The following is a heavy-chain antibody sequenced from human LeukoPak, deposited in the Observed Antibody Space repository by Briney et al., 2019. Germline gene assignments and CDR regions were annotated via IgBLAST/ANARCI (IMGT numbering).Heavy chain of an antibody. Sequence: ASVKVSCKASGGTFSSYAISWVRQAPGQGLEWMGGIIPIFGTANYAQEFQGRVTITADKSTSTAYMELSSLRSGDTAVYYCARDPNFWSGYYTFDYWGQGTLVTVSS. J-gene: IGHJ4*02. CDR1: GGTFSSYA. V-gene: IGHV1-69*06. CDR2: IIPIFGTA. D-gene: IGHD3-3*01. CDR3: ARDPNFWSGYYTFDY.